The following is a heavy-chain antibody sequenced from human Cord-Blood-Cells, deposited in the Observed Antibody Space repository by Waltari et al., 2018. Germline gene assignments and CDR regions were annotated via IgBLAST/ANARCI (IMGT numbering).Heavy chain of an antibody. V-gene: IGHV1-69*01. CDR2: IIPIFGTA. J-gene: IGHJ5*02. Sequence: VTVSGKAPGGTVSSHATSWVRQPAGQGLEWMGGIIPIFGTANYAQKFQGRGTITADESTSTAYMELSSLRSEDTAVYYCARSGIAVAGVGWFDPWGQGTLVTVSS. CDR3: ARSGIAVAGVGWFDP. D-gene: IGHD6-19*01. CDR1: GGTVSSHA.